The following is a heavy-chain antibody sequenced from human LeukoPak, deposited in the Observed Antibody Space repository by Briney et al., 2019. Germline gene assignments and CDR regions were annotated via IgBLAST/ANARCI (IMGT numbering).Heavy chain of an antibody. CDR3: AHWTSPLDY. D-gene: IGHD1-1*01. CDR2: IQYDGSKQ. V-gene: IGHV3-30*02. Sequence: GGSLRLSCAASGFLFSSYGIHWVRQAPGKGLEWVAFIQYDGSKQYYIDSVKGRFTISRDNSKNTLYLQMNSLRVEDTAVYYCAHWTSPLDYWGQGTLVTVSS. CDR1: GFLFSSYG. J-gene: IGHJ4*02.